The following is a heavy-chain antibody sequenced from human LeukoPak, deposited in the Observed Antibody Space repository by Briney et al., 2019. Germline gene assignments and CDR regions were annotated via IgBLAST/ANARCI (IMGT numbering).Heavy chain of an antibody. V-gene: IGHV1-69*04. J-gene: IGHJ5*02. CDR3: AGEISGFGELFFRGFRAWFDP. CDR2: IIPILGIA. Sequence: ASVKVSCKASGGTFSSYAISWVRQAPGQGLEWMGRIIPILGIANYAQKFQGRVTITADKSTSTAYMELSSLRSEDTAVYYCAGEISGFGELFFRGFRAWFDPWGQGTLVTVSS. D-gene: IGHD3-10*01. CDR1: GGTFSSYA.